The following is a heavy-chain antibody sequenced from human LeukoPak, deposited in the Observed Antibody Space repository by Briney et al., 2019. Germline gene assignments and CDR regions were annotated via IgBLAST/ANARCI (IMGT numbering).Heavy chain of an antibody. CDR2: ITGGGDGT. CDR3: VKGFVHPTYYFEY. CDR1: GFTFSSYA. J-gene: IGHJ4*02. V-gene: IGHV3-23*01. D-gene: IGHD3-10*01. Sequence: PGGSLRLSCAAFGFTFSSYAMMWVRQSPEKGLEWVSSITGGGDGTYYADSVRGRFTISRDNSKNTLYLKMNSLRAEDTAVYFCVKGFVHPTYYFEYWGQGTLVTVSS.